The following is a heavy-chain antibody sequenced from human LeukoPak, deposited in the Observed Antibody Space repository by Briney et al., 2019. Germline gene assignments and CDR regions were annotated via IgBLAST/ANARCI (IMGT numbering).Heavy chain of an antibody. CDR1: GGSISSGGYY. J-gene: IGHJ5*02. Sequence: PSETLSLTCTVSGGSISSGGYYWSWIRQHPGKGLEWIGNIYYSGSTNYNPSLKSRVTISVDTSKNQFSLKLGSVTAADTAVYYCAREMGDGYNYWFDPWGQGTLVTVSS. CDR3: AREMGDGYNYWFDP. CDR2: IYYSGST. V-gene: IGHV4-61*08. D-gene: IGHD5-24*01.